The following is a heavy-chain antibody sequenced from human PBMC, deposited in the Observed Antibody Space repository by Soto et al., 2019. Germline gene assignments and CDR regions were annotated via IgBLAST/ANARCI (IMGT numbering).Heavy chain of an antibody. D-gene: IGHD2-2*01. CDR1: GFSFSGHA. V-gene: IGHV3-64D*06. J-gene: IGHJ3*02. CDR2: LGSNGGST. Sequence: GGSLRLSCSASGFSFSGHAMHWLRQGPLTGLEYVSGLGSNGGSTYSADSVKGRFTISRDHPKDMLYIEMRSLRAEDTAIYYCAKGTWAVTAASDAFEIWGQGTMVTVSS. CDR3: AKGTWAVTAASDAFEI.